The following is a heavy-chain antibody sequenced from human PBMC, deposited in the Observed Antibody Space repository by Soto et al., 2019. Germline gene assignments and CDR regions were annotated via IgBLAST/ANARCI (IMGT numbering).Heavy chain of an antibody. J-gene: IGHJ4*02. D-gene: IGHD2-8*01. Sequence: GGSLRLSCAASGFTFSNAWMSWVRQAPGKGLEWVGRIKSKTDGGTTDYAAPVKGRFTISRDDSKNTLYLQMNSLKTEDTAVYYCTTDTTLDCTNGVCHLFDYWGQGTLVTVSS. CDR2: IKSKTDGGTT. CDR1: GFTFSNAW. V-gene: IGHV3-15*01. CDR3: TTDTTLDCTNGVCHLFDY.